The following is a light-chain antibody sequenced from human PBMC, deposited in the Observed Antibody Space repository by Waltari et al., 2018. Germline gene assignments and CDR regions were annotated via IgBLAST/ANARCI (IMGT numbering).Light chain of an antibody. CDR3: ASWDDSLSGYV. Sequence: QSVLTQPPSASGTPGQRVTISCSASSSNIGSNYVYWFQQLPGTAPKLLICRSNQRPSGVPDRFSGSKSGTSASLAISGLRSEDEADYYCASWDDSLSGYVFGTGTKVTVL. CDR1: SSNIGSNY. J-gene: IGLJ1*01. V-gene: IGLV1-47*01. CDR2: RSN.